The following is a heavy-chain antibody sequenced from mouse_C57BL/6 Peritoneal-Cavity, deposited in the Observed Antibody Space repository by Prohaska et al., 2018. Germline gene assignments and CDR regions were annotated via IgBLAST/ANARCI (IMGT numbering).Heavy chain of an antibody. J-gene: IGHJ1*03. D-gene: IGHD2-1*01. CDR2: INSDGSAI. Sequence: EVQLLETGVGLVQPGGSRGLSCEGSGFTFSGFWMSWVRQTPGKTLEWIGDINSDGSAINYAPSIKDRFTIFRDNDKSTLYRQMSNVRSEDTATYFCMRYGNYWYFDVWGTGTTVTVSS. V-gene: IGHV11-2*01. CDR3: MRYGNYWYFDV. CDR1: GFTFSGFW.